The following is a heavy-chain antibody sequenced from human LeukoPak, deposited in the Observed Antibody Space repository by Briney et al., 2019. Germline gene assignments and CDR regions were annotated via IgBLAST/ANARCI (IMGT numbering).Heavy chain of an antibody. J-gene: IGHJ4*02. CDR1: GFSFSTYS. D-gene: IGHD3-16*01. V-gene: IGHV3-21*01. Sequence: ESGGSLRLSCAASGFSFSTYSMNWVRQAPGKGLEWVSSISNSGSYIYYADSVKGRFTISRDNAKNSLYLQMNSLRAEDTAVYFCARDFMGVSTAWGQGTLVTVSS. CDR2: ISNSGSYI. CDR3: ARDFMGVSTA.